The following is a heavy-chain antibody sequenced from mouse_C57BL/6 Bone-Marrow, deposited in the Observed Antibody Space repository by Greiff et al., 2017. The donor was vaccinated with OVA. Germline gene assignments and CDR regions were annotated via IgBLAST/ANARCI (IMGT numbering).Heavy chain of an antibody. V-gene: IGHV14-1*01. D-gene: IGHD2-5*01. CDR3: TTRGYSNYDWYFDV. CDR1: GFNIKDYY. CDR2: IDPEDGDT. J-gene: IGHJ1*03. Sequence: EVQLQQSGAELVRPGASVKLSCTASGFNIKDYYMHWVKQRPEQGLEWIGRIDPEDGDTEYAPKFQGKATMTADTSSNTAYLQLSSLTSEDTAVYYCTTRGYSNYDWYFDVWGTGTTGTVSS.